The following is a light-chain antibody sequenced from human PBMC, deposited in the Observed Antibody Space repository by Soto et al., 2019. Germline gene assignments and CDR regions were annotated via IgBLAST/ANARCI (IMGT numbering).Light chain of an antibody. CDR3: QQYNNWPLT. CDR2: GAS. Sequence: EIAMTPSPANLSVSPGARAPLSCRASQSVSDNLAWYQQKPGQAPRLLIYGASTRATGIPARFSGSGSGTEFTLTISSLHSEDFAIYDCQQYNNWPLTVGEGTKVDIK. CDR1: QSVSDN. J-gene: IGKJ4*01. V-gene: IGKV3D-15*01.